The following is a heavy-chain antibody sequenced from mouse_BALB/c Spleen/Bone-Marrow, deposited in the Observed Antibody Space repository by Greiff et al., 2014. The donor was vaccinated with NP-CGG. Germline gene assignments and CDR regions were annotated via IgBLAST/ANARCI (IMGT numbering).Heavy chain of an antibody. CDR3: ARHYYGSSYWYFDV. D-gene: IGHD1-1*01. CDR1: GFSLTSYG. J-gene: IGHJ1*01. V-gene: IGHV2-6-1*01. Sequence: QLQLKESGPGLVAPSQSLSITCTISGFSLTSYGVHWVRQPPGKGLEWLVVIWSDGSTTYNSALKSRLSISKDNSKSQVFLKMNSPQTDDTAMYYCARHYYGSSYWYFDVWGAGTTVTVSS. CDR2: IWSDGST.